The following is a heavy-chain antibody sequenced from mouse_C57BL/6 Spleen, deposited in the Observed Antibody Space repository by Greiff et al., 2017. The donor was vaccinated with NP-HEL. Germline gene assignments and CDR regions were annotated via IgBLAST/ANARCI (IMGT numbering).Heavy chain of an antibody. Sequence: EVQLQQSGPELVKPGASVKISCKASGYSFTDYNMNWVKQSNGKSLEWIGTINPNYDTTSYNQKFKGKATLTVDQSSSTAYMQLNSLTFEDSAVYYCARWDYGSSNFDVWGTGTTVTVSS. V-gene: IGHV1-39*01. CDR2: INPNYDTT. CDR1: GYSFTDYN. J-gene: IGHJ1*03. CDR3: ARWDYGSSNFDV. D-gene: IGHD1-1*01.